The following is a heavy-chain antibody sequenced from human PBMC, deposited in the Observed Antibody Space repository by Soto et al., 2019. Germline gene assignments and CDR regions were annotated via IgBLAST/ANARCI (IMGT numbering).Heavy chain of an antibody. V-gene: IGHV3-23*01. CDR2: ISGSGDGT. CDR3: ALPHYNYGAEYFQH. D-gene: IGHD3-16*01. J-gene: IGHJ1*01. Sequence: EVQLLESGGGLVQPGGSLRLSCAASGFTFSSYGTNWVRQAPGKGLEWVSAISGSGDGTYYADSVKGRFTIYRDNSKKTLFLQMNSLRAEDTAVYYCALPHYNYGAEYFQHWGQGTLVTVSS. CDR1: GFTFSSYG.